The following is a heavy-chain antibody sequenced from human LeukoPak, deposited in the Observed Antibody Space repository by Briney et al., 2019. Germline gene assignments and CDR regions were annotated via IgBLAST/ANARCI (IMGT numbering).Heavy chain of an antibody. Sequence: SETLSLTCAVYGGSFSGYYWSWIRQPPGQGLEWIGEINHSGRTNYNPSLKSRVTISVDTSKNQFFLKLSSVTAADTAVYYCARVGWRYYYYYYYMDVWGKGTTVTVSS. CDR1: GGSFSGYY. CDR2: INHSGRT. D-gene: IGHD2-15*01. V-gene: IGHV4-34*01. J-gene: IGHJ6*03. CDR3: ARVGWRYYYYYYYMDV.